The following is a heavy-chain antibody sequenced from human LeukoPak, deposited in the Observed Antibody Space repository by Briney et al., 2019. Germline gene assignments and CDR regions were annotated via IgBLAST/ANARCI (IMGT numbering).Heavy chain of an antibody. CDR2: VGRDGSI. J-gene: IGHJ6*02. V-gene: IGHV3-21*01. CDR3: ARDVIVVVPAAGDYGMDV. D-gene: IGHD2-2*01. Sequence: GGSLRLSYVASGFTFNTYTMNWVRQAPGKGLEWISCVGRDGSIHYADSVKGRITISRDNAKNSLFLQMNSLRAEDTAVYYCARDVIVVVPAAGDYGMDVWGQGTTVTVSS. CDR1: GFTFNTYT.